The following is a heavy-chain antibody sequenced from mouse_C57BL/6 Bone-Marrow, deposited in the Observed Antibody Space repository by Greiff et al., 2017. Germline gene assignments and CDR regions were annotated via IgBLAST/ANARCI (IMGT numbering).Heavy chain of an antibody. D-gene: IGHD2-4*01. Sequence: EVMLVESGEGLVKPGGSLKLSCAASGFTFSSYAMSWVRQTPEQRLEWVAYISSGGDYIYYAATVKGRFTISRDNARNTLYLQMCSLKSEDTAMYYCTSGMIRWYFDDWGTGTTVTVSS. CDR2: ISSGGDYI. V-gene: IGHV5-9-1*02. CDR1: GFTFSSYA. J-gene: IGHJ1*03. CDR3: TSGMIRWYFDD.